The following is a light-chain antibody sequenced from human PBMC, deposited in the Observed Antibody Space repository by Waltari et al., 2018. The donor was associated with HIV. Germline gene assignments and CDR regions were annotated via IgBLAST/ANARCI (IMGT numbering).Light chain of an antibody. V-gene: IGLV3-19*01. CDR3: NSRDRNTKNPV. J-gene: IGLJ1*01. CDR2: GRY. CDR1: NLRIYY. Sequence: SSELTQDPAVSVALGQTVRITCQGDNLRIYYASWYQQKPGQAPVLVIYGRYNRPSGIPDRFSASSSGDTASLTITGVRAEDEADYYCNSRDRNTKNPVFGGGTKVTVL.